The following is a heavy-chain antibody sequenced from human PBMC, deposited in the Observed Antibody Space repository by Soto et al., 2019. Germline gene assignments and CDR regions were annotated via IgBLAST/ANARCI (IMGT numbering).Heavy chain of an antibody. V-gene: IGHV3-7*01. CDR1: GFTFSSYW. J-gene: IGHJ4*02. D-gene: IGHD3-3*01. CDR2: IKQDGSDK. CDR3: ARDGDNDYDFWSGYYVY. Sequence: GGSLRLSCAASGFTFSSYWMSWVRQAPGKGLEWVANIKQDGSDKYYDDSVKGRFTISRDNAKNSLYLQMNSLRAEDTAVYYCARDGDNDYDFWSGYYVYWGQGTLVTVSS.